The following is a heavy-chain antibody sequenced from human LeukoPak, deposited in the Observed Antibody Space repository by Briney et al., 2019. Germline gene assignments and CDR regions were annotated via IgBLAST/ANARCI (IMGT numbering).Heavy chain of an antibody. Sequence: GGSLRLSCAASGFTFSTYGVHWVRQAPGKGLECVAFIRNDGRNKYYADSVKGRFTISRDNSKNTLYLQMNSLRAEDTAVYYCAKDQPTPYFDYWGQGTLVTVSS. J-gene: IGHJ4*02. V-gene: IGHV3-30*02. CDR3: AKDQPTPYFDY. CDR2: IRNDGRNK. CDR1: GFTFSTYG.